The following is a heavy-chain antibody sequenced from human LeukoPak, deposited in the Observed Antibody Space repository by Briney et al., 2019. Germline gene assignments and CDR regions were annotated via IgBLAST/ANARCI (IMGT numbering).Heavy chain of an antibody. J-gene: IGHJ4*02. CDR3: AREWLNSGSLTEY. V-gene: IGHV3-74*01. CDR1: GLTFRDYW. D-gene: IGHD1-26*01. Sequence: GGSLRPSCAASGLTFRDYWMHWVRQAPGKGLVWVSRIDNDGRKITYADSVKGRFTISRDNAKNTLYLQLNSLRAEDTAVYYCAREWLNSGSLTEYWGQGALVTVSS. CDR2: IDNDGRKI.